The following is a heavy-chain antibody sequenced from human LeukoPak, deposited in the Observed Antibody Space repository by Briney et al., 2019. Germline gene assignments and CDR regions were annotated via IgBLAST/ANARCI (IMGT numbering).Heavy chain of an antibody. CDR2: IYSSGST. CDR3: ARGGYTYYYDSRGYYYSYYFDY. V-gene: IGHV4-39*07. CDR1: GVSISSGSNY. J-gene: IGHJ4*02. D-gene: IGHD3-22*01. Sequence: SETLSLTCSVSGVSISSGSNYWGWIRQPPGKTLEWIGSIYSSGSTYYTPSLKSRVIILFDTAKNHFSLNLSSVTAADTAVYYCARGGYTYYYDSRGYYYSYYFDYWGQGTLVTVSS.